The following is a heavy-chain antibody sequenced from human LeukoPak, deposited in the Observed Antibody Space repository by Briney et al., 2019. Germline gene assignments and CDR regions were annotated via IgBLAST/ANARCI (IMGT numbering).Heavy chain of an antibody. J-gene: IGHJ5*02. V-gene: IGHV4-61*02. Sequence: SETLSLTCTVSGGSISSGSYYWSWIRQPAGKGLEWIGRIYTSGSTNYNPSLKSRVTISVDTSKNQFSLKLSSVTAADTAVYYCARERSSGWFEGYWFDPWGQGTLVTVSS. CDR1: GGSISSGSYY. D-gene: IGHD6-19*01. CDR3: ARERSSGWFEGYWFDP. CDR2: IYTSGST.